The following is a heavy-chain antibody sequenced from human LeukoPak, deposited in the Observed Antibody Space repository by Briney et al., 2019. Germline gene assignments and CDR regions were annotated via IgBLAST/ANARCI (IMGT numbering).Heavy chain of an antibody. CDR2: FDPEDGET. V-gene: IGHV1-24*01. Sequence: ASVKVSCKVSGYTLTELSMHWVRQAPGKGLEWMGGFDPEDGETIYAQKFQGRVTMTEDTSTDTAYMELSSLGSEDTAVYYCATTITMVRGTESDYWGQGTLVTVSS. CDR1: GYTLTELS. D-gene: IGHD3-10*01. J-gene: IGHJ4*02. CDR3: ATTITMVRGTESDY.